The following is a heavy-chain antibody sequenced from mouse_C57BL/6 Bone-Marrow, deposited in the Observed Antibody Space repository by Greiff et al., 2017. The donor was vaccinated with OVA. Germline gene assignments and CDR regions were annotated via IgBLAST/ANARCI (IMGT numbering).Heavy chain of an antibody. J-gene: IGHJ3*01. CDR1: GYTFTSYT. CDR2: INPSSGYT. D-gene: IGHD2-5*01. Sequence: VKLMESGAELARPGASVKMSCKASGYTFTSYTMHWVKQRPGQGLEWIGYINPSSGYTKYNQKFKDKATLTADKSSSTAYMQLSSLTSEDSAVYYCARSYYSNFSWFAYWGQGTLVTVSA. V-gene: IGHV1-4*01. CDR3: ARSYYSNFSWFAY.